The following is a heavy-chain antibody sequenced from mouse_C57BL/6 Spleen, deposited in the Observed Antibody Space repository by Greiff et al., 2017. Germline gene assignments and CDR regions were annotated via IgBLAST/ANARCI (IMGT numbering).Heavy chain of an antibody. J-gene: IGHJ1*03. CDR2: IYPSDSET. CDR3: ARRRGNFWYFDV. D-gene: IGHD2-1*01. V-gene: IGHV1-61*01. Sequence: QVQLQQPGAELVRPGSSVKLSCKASGYTFTSYWMDWVKQRPGQGLEWIGNIYPSDSETHYNQKFKDKATLTVDKSSSTAYMQLSSLTSEDSAVYYCARRRGNFWYFDVWGTGTTVTVSS. CDR1: GYTFTSYW.